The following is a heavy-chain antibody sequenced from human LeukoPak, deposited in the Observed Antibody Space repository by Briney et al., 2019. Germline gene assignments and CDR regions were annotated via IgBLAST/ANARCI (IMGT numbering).Heavy chain of an antibody. CDR1: GFTVSSNY. J-gene: IGHJ4*02. V-gene: IGHV3-53*01. Sequence: GGSLRLSCAASGFTVSSNYMSWVRQAPGKGLEWVSVIYSGGSTYYADSVKGRFTISRDNSKNTVYLQMNSLRAEDTAVYYCAKDRLPDGVWSIDYWGQGTLVTVSS. CDR3: AKDRLPDGVWSIDY. D-gene: IGHD2-8*02. CDR2: IYSGGST.